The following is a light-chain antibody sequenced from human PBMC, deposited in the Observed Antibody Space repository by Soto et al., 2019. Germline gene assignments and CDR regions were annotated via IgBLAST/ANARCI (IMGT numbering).Light chain of an antibody. Sequence: DIVLTQSLATLSLSPGERATLSCRASQSVSSYLAWYQQKPGQAPRLLIYGASSRATGIPDRFSGSGSGTDFTLTISSLEPEDFAVYYCQQRSNWPRVTFGQGTRLEIK. CDR2: GAS. J-gene: IGKJ5*01. V-gene: IGKV3-11*01. CDR1: QSVSSY. CDR3: QQRSNWPRVT.